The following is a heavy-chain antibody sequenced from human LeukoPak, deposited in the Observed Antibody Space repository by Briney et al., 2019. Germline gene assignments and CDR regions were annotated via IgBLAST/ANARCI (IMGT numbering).Heavy chain of an antibody. J-gene: IGHJ4*02. CDR2: ISDNGGET. V-gene: IGHV3-23*01. CDR1: GFTFTDYA. CDR3: ATDRERDPSVYYLV. D-gene: IGHD3-22*01. Sequence: GGSLGLSCAASGFTFTDYAMSWVRQAPEKGLEWISTISDNGGETYYADSVKGRFAISRDNSKNTLFLQMNSLRAEDSAVYYCATDRERDPSVYYLVGGQGTLITVSS.